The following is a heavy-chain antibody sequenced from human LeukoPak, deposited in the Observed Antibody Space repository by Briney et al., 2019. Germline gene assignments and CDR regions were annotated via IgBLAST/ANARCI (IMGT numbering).Heavy chain of an antibody. V-gene: IGHV1-69*13. D-gene: IGHD2-21*01. CDR2: IILIFGIT. Sequence: SVRVSSKASGGTFTISATSCVRQAPGQGLEWMGGIILIFGITKYAQKFQGRVTTTADESTSTAYMERSSLRSVDTSVYYCAIGRLVMLLVAFDIWRQGTIVSVCS. CDR1: GGTFTISA. CDR3: AIGRLVMLLVAFDI. J-gene: IGHJ3*02.